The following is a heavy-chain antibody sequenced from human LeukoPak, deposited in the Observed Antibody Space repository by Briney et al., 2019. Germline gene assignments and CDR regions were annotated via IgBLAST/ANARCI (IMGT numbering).Heavy chain of an antibody. CDR3: ARDESSTSWKVRFDP. Sequence: ASVKVSCKASGYTFTGYYMHWVRQAPGQGLEWMGWINPNSGGTNYAQKFQGRVTMTRDTSISTAYMELSRLRSDDTAVYYRARDESSTSWKVRFDPWGQGTLVTVSS. J-gene: IGHJ5*02. CDR1: GYTFTGYY. V-gene: IGHV1-2*02. D-gene: IGHD2-2*01. CDR2: INPNSGGT.